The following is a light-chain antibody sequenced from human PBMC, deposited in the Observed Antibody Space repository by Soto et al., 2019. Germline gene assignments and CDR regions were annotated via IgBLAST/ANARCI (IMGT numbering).Light chain of an antibody. CDR2: EVS. V-gene: IGLV2-14*01. Sequence: QSALTQPASVSGSPGQSITISCTGTSSDVGDYNYVSWYQQHPGKAPKLMIYEVSNRPSGVSNRFSGSKSGNTASLTISGLQAEDEADYYCSSYTSSNTWVFGGGTKLPS. CDR1: SSDVGDYNY. J-gene: IGLJ3*02. CDR3: SSYTSSNTWV.